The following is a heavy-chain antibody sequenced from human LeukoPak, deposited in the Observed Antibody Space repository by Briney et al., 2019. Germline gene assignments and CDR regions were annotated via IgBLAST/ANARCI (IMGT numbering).Heavy chain of an antibody. CDR3: ARRAVATWEDYYGMDV. J-gene: IGHJ6*04. Sequence: GGSLRLSCAASGFTFSSYSMNWVRQAPGKGLEWVSSISRSSSYIYYADSVKGRFTISRDNAKNSLYLQMNSLRAEDTAVYYCARRAVATWEDYYGMDVWGKGTTVTVSS. CDR1: GFTFSSYS. D-gene: IGHD5-12*01. V-gene: IGHV3-21*01. CDR2: ISRSSSYI.